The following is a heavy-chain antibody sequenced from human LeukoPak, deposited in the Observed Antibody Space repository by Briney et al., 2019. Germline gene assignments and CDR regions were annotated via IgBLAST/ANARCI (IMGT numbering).Heavy chain of an antibody. CDR2: INDSGST. J-gene: IGHJ4*02. CDR3: ARGRVYSSSFDY. V-gene: IGHV4-34*01. Sequence: SETLSLTCAVYGGSFSGYYWSWIRQPPGKGLEWIGEINDSGSTNYNPSLKRGVTISVEKSNNHFSLKLSSVTAADTAVYYCARGRVYSSSFDYWGQGTLVTVSS. CDR1: GGSFSGYY. D-gene: IGHD6-6*01.